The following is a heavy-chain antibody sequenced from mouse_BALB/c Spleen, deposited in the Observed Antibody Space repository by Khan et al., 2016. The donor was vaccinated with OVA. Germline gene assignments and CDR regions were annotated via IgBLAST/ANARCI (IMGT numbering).Heavy chain of an antibody. J-gene: IGHJ2*01. CDR3: ARTARIKY. V-gene: IGHV3-2*02. D-gene: IGHD1-2*01. CDR1: GYSITSGYG. Sequence: VQLQQSGPGLVKPSQSLSLTCTVTGYSITSGYGWNWIRQFPGNKLEWMGYISYSGSTNYNPSLKSRISITRDTSKNQFFLQLNSVTTEDTATYYCARTARIKYWGQGTTLTVAS. CDR2: ISYSGST.